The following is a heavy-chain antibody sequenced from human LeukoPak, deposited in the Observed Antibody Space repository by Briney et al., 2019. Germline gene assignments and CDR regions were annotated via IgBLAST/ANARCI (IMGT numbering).Heavy chain of an antibody. D-gene: IGHD1-26*01. CDR3: ARDYSGNALGGY. V-gene: IGHV3-21*01. Sequence: GGSLRLSCAASGFTFSSYIMNWVRQAPGKGLEWVSSISSSSSYIYYADSVKGRFTISRDNAKNSLYLQMNSLRAEDTAVYYCARDYSGNALGGYWGQGTLVTVSS. CDR2: ISSSSSYI. CDR1: GFTFSSYI. J-gene: IGHJ4*02.